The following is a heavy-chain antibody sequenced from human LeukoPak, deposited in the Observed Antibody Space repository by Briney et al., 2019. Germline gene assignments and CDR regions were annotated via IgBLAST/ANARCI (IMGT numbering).Heavy chain of an antibody. J-gene: IGHJ3*02. Sequence: GGSLRLSCAASGFTFSSYSMNWVRQAPGKGLEWVSAISSSSSYIYYADSVKGRFTTSRDNANNSLCLQMNRLRAEDTAVYYCARMYCSSTSCYDAFDIWGQGTMVTVSS. CDR1: GFTFSSYS. CDR3: ARMYCSSTSCYDAFDI. D-gene: IGHD2-2*01. CDR2: ISSSSSYI. V-gene: IGHV3-21*01.